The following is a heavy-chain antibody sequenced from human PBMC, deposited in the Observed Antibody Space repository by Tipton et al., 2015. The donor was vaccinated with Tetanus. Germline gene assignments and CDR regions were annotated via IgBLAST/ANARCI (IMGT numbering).Heavy chain of an antibody. CDR2: MNTNSGNT. CDR1: GYTFTSYD. V-gene: IGHV1-8*01. D-gene: IGHD2-15*01. J-gene: IGHJ4*02. Sequence: QSGAEVKKPGASVKVSCKASGYTFTSYDINWVRQATGQGLEWMGWMNTNSGNTGYAQKFQGRVTMTRNTSISTAYMELSSLRSEDTAVYYCARLYCSGGSCYQDYWGQGTLVTVSS. CDR3: ARLYCSGGSCYQDY.